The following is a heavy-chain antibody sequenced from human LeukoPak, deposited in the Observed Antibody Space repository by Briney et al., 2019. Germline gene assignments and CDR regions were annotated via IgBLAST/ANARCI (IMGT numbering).Heavy chain of an antibody. J-gene: IGHJ5*02. V-gene: IGHV4-39*01. CDR2: IYYSGST. CDR1: GGSISSSSYY. D-gene: IGHD2-2*01. CDR3: ARGQNAVWFDP. Sequence: PSETLSLTCTVSGGSISSSSYYWGWIRQPPGKGLEWIGSIYYSGSTYSNPSLKSRVTISVDTSKNQFSLKLSSVTAADTAVYYCARGQNAVWFDPWGQGTLVTVSS.